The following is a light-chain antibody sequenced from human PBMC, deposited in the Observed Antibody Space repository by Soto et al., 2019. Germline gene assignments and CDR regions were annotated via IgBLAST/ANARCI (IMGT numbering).Light chain of an antibody. V-gene: IGLV1-44*01. J-gene: IGLJ2*01. CDR1: SSSIGTSS. CDR2: SNN. CDR3: STWYDSLGGVI. Sequence: QSVLTQPPSASGTPGQRVTISCSGSSSSIGTSSVNWYQQLPGTAPKLVIYSNNQRPSGVPDRFSGSKSGTSASLAISGLQSEDEADYYCSTWYDSLGGVIFGGGTKVTVL.